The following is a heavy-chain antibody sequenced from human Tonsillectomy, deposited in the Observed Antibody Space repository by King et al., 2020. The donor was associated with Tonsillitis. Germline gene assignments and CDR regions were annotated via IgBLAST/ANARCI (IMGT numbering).Heavy chain of an antibody. J-gene: IGHJ5*02. CDR1: GFTFSLYD. V-gene: IGHV3-13*04. D-gene: IGHD4-17*01. Sequence: VQLVESGGGLVQPGGSLRLSCAASGFTFSLYDMHWVRQATGKGLELVSAIGNAGVPYYPGSVKGRFTISRENANNSLYLQMNSLRAGDTAVYYCARGAYGDLYNWFDPWGQGTLVTVSS. CDR2: IGNAGVP. CDR3: ARGAYGDLYNWFDP.